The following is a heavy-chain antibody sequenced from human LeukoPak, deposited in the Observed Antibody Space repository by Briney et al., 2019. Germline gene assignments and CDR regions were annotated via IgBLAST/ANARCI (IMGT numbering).Heavy chain of an antibody. CDR2: IIPILGIA. D-gene: IGHD2-2*01. CDR3: ARESSTSFKKDAFDI. CDR1: GGTFSSYT. J-gene: IGHJ3*02. V-gene: IGHV1-69*04. Sequence: SVKVSCKASGGTFSSYTISWVRQAPGQGLEWMGRIIPILGIANYAQKFQGRVTITADKSTSTAYMELSSLRSEDTAVYYCARESSTSFKKDAFDIWGQGTMVTVSS.